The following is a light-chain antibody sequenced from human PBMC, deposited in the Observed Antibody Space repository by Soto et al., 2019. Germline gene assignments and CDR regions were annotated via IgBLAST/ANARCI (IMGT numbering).Light chain of an antibody. CDR3: QQYNHWPPIT. CDR1: QSVSIK. J-gene: IGKJ5*01. CDR2: DTS. V-gene: IGKV3-15*01. Sequence: EIVMTHSPATLSVSPGERAAVSCRASQSVSIKLAWYQQKPGQDPRLLIYDTSTRATGIPARFSGSGSGTEFTLTISSLQSEYFEVYYFQQYNHWPPITVGHGKRLEIK.